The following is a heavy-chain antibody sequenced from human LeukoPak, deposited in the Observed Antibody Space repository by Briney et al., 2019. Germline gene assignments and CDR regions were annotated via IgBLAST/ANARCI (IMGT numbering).Heavy chain of an antibody. Sequence: PGGSLRLSCAASGFTFSDYYMSWVRQAPGKGLEWVSAISGSGGSTYYADSVKGRFTISRDNSKNTLYLQMNSLRAEDTAVYYCAKIPREYYYDSSGYYLDYWGQGTLVTVSS. CDR2: ISGSGGST. CDR3: AKIPREYYYDSSGYYLDY. J-gene: IGHJ4*02. CDR1: GFTFSDYY. D-gene: IGHD3-22*01. V-gene: IGHV3-23*01.